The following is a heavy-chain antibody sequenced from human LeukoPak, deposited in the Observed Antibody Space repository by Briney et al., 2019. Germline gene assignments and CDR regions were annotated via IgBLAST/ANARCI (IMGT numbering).Heavy chain of an antibody. Sequence: PSETLSLTCTVFGGSISSYYWSWIRQPPGKGLEWIGYIYYSGSTNYNPSLKSRVTISVDTSKNQFSLKLSSVTAADTAVYYCARVRKEGKYYYYMDVWGKGTTVTVSS. D-gene: IGHD3-10*01. CDR2: IYYSGST. CDR3: ARVRKEGKYYYYMDV. V-gene: IGHV4-59*01. J-gene: IGHJ6*03. CDR1: GGSISSYY.